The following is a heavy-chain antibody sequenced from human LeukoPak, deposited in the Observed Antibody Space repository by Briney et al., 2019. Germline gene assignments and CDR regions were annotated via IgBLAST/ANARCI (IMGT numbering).Heavy chain of an antibody. CDR2: IYYSGST. V-gene: IGHV4-59*01. J-gene: IGHJ6*03. Sequence: PSETLSLTCTVSGGSISSYYWSWIRQPPGKGLEWIGYIYYSGSTNYNPSLKSRVTISVDTSKNQFSLKLSSVTAADTAVYYCARLSSGWYYYYYYYMDVWGKGTTVTVSS. CDR3: ARLSSGWYYYYYYYMDV. CDR1: GGSISSYY. D-gene: IGHD6-13*01.